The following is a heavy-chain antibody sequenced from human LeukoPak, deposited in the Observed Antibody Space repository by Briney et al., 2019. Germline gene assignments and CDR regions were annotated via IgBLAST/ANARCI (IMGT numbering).Heavy chain of an antibody. CDR1: GGSFSGYY. V-gene: IGHV4-34*01. CDR2: INHSGST. Sequence: SETLSLTCAVYGGSFSGYYWSWIRQPPGKGLEWIGEINHSGSTNYNASLKSRVTISVDTSKNQFSLKLSSVTAADTAVYYCAKGLRLYYCYDFLRYWGQGTLVTVSS. CDR3: AKGLRLYYCYDFLRY. J-gene: IGHJ4*02. D-gene: IGHD3-3*01.